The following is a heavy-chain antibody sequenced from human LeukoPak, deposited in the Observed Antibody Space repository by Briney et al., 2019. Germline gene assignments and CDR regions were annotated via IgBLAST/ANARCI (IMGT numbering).Heavy chain of an antibody. J-gene: IGHJ6*02. CDR3: AKDLSPLYYYYGMDV. V-gene: IGHV3-74*01. CDR1: GFTFSSYW. Sequence: GGSLRLSCAASGFTFSSYWMHWVRQAPGAGLVWVSRINTDGSRTNYADSVKGRFTISRDNSKNTLYLQMNSLSAEDTAVYYCAKDLSPLYYYYGMDVWGQGTTVTVSS. CDR2: INTDGSRT.